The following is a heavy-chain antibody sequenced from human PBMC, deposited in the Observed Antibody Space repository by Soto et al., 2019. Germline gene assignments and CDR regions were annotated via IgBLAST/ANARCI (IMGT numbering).Heavy chain of an antibody. CDR1: GFPFSTYW. CDR2: MSLDGSNK. J-gene: IGHJ5*02. Sequence: GGSLRLSCVASGFPFSTYWMSWVRQAPGKGLEWVAYMSLDGSNKDYVDSVKGRFTISRDNARNSLYLQMNSLRAEDTAVYYCAREDWYRFDPWGQGTLVTVSS. V-gene: IGHV3-7*01. D-gene: IGHD3-9*01. CDR3: AREDWYRFDP.